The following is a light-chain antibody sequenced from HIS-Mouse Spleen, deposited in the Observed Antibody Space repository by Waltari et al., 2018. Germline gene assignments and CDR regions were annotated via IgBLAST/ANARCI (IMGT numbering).Light chain of an antibody. CDR3: QVWDSSSDHVV. CDR2: DDS. CDR1: NIGSKS. V-gene: IGLV3-21*03. J-gene: IGLJ2*01. Sequence: SYVLTQPPSVSVAPGKTARITCGGNNIGSKSVHWYQQKPGQAPVLVVYDDSDRPSGIPWRFSGSNSGNTATLTISRVEAGDDADYYCQVWDSSSDHVVFGGGTKLTVL.